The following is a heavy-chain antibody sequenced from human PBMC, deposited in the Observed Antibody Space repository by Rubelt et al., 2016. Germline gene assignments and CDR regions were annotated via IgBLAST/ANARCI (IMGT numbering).Heavy chain of an antibody. CDR1: GFTFSSYV. Sequence: QVQLVESGGGAVQPGRSLRLSCAASGFTFSSYVMHWVRQAPGKGLEWVAVISGDGSIKYYADSVKGRFTISRDKSKNTLYLQMKSLRVEATAGYYCAREPVGDTVRPFDYWGQGTLVTV. V-gene: IGHV3-30*04. J-gene: IGHJ4*02. CDR3: AREPVGDTVRPFDY. D-gene: IGHD1-26*01. CDR2: ISGDGSIK.